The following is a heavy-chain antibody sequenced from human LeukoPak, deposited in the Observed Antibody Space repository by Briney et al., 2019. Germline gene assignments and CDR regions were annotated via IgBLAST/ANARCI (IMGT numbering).Heavy chain of an antibody. CDR2: ISYDESNK. V-gene: IGHV3-30*03. Sequence: GRSLRLSCAASGFTFSSSAMHWVRQAPGKGLEWVAVISYDESNKYYADSVKGRFTISRDNSKNTLYLQMNSLRAEDTAVYYCARDLEDWGQGTLVTVSS. J-gene: IGHJ4*02. CDR3: ARDLED. D-gene: IGHD5-24*01. CDR1: GFTFSSSA.